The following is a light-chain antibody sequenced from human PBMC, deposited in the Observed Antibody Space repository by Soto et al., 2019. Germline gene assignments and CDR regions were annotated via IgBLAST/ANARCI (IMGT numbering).Light chain of an antibody. CDR3: CSYVGGYSYV. J-gene: IGLJ1*01. CDR2: DVS. CDR1: SSDVGDYNS. Sequence: SALTQPRSVSGSPGQSVTVSCIGTSSDVGDYNSVSWYQQHPGKAPKLMIYDVSKRPSGVPDRFSGSKSGNTASLTISGVQAEDEADYYCCSYVGGYSYVFGIGPNVTLL. V-gene: IGLV2-11*01.